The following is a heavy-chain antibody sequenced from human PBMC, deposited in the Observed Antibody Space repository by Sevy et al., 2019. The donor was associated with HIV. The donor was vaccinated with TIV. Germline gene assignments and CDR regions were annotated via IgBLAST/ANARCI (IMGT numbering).Heavy chain of an antibody. CDR2: ISSSSSTI. CDR3: ARESVVGGSYRA. D-gene: IGHD3-16*02. Sequence: GGSLRLSCAASGFTFSSYSMNWVRQAPGKGLEWVSYISSSSSTIYYADSVKGRFTISRDNAKNSLYLQMNGLRDEDTAVYYCARESVVGGSYRAWGQGTLVTVSS. V-gene: IGHV3-48*02. J-gene: IGHJ5*02. CDR1: GFTFSSYS.